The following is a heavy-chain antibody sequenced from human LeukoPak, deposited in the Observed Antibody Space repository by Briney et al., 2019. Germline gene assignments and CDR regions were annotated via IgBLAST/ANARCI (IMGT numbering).Heavy chain of an antibody. Sequence: SGPTLVNPTQTLTLTCTFSGFSLSTSGMRVSWIRQPPGKALEWLARIDWDDDKFYSTSLKTRLTISKGTSKNQVVLTMTNMDPVDTATYYCARIPIGVYYFDYWGQGTLVTVSS. CDR2: IDWDDDK. J-gene: IGHJ4*02. D-gene: IGHD3-16*01. CDR1: GFSLSTSGMR. V-gene: IGHV2-70*04. CDR3: ARIPIGVYYFDY.